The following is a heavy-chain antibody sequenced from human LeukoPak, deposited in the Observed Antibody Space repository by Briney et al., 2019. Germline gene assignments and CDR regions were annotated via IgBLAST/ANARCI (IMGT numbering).Heavy chain of an antibody. J-gene: IGHJ4*02. CDR3: ARHWDGHCSSTSCQLPSDY. V-gene: IGHV4-31*03. D-gene: IGHD2-2*01. Sequence: SQTLSLTCTVSGGSISSGGYYWSWIRQHPGKGLEWIGYIYYSGSTYYNPSLKSRVTISVDTSKNQFSLKLSSVTAADTAVYYCARHWDGHCSSTSCQLPSDYWGQGTLVTVSS. CDR2: IYYSGST. CDR1: GGSISSGGYY.